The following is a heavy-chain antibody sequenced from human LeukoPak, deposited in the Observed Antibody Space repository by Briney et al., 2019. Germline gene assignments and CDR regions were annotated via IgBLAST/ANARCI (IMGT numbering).Heavy chain of an antibody. V-gene: IGHV4-38-2*02. Sequence: SETLSLTCTVSGYSISSGYYWGWIRQPPGQGLEWIGSIYHSGSTYYSPSLKSRVTISVDTSKNQFSLKLSSVTAADTAVYYCARGVGYSSSWYLVYWGQGTLVTVSS. J-gene: IGHJ4*02. CDR2: IYHSGST. D-gene: IGHD6-13*01. CDR1: GYSISSGYY. CDR3: ARGVGYSSSWYLVY.